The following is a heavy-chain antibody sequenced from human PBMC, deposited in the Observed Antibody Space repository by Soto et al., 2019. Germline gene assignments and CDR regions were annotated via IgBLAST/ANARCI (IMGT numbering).Heavy chain of an antibody. CDR3: ARQGFGALNGLVDV. J-gene: IGHJ6*02. V-gene: IGHV4-59*08. CDR1: GGSISSYH. CDR2: VHYSWGS. D-gene: IGHD3-10*01. Sequence: QVQLQESGPGLVKPSETLSLSCTVSGGSISSYHWSWIRQTPGKGLEWIGYVHYSWGSNYNPSLKSRVAISLDTSKSQFSLKMTSVTATDTAVYYCARQGFGALNGLVDVWGQGTTVTVSS.